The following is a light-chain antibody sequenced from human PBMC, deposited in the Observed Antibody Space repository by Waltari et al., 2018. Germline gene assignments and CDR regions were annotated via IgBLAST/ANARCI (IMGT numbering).Light chain of an antibody. CDR2: KDS. J-gene: IGLJ1*01. CDR1: ALPKQY. V-gene: IGLV3-25*03. CDR3: QSADNSGTYYV. Sequence: SYELTQPPSVSVSPGQTARITCSGDALPKQYAYWYQQKPGQAPVLVMYKDSERPSGIPERFSGSSSGTTVTLTITGVQAEDEADYYCQSADNSGTYYVFGTGTKVTVL.